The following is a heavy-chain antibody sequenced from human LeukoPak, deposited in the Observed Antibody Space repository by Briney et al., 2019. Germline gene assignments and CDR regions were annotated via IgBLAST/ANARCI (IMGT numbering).Heavy chain of an antibody. V-gene: IGHV4-34*01. J-gene: IGHJ6*03. CDR2: INHSGST. D-gene: IGHD1-26*01. CDR3: ARALVGARYMDV. CDR1: GGSFSGYY. Sequence: SETLSLTCAVYGGSFSGYYWSWIRQPPGKGLEWIGQINHSGSTNYNPSLKSRVTISVDTSKNQFSLKLSSVTAADTAVYYCARALVGARYMDVWGKGTTVTVSS.